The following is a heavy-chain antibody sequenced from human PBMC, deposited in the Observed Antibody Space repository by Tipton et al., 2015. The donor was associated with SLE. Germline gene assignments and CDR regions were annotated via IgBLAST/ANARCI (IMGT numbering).Heavy chain of an antibody. CDR1: GGSISSYY. V-gene: IGHV4-59*07. J-gene: IGHJ4*02. CDR2: IYYSGST. Sequence: TLSLTCTVSGGSISSYYWSWIRQPPGKGLEWIGYIYYSGSTNYNPSLKSRVTISVDTSKNQFSLKLSSVTAADTAVYYCAKRASGPAAGTSDSGGQGTLVTVSS. D-gene: IGHD6-13*01. CDR3: AKRASGPAAGTSDS.